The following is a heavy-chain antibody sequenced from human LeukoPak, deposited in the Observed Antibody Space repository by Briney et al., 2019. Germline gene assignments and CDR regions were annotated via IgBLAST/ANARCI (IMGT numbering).Heavy chain of an antibody. CDR2: ISGTGERT. V-gene: IGHV3-23*01. CDR3: AREPGTTLLTRLYL. J-gene: IGHJ4*02. D-gene: IGHD3-10*01. Sequence: GEPLRLSYAASGFTFSSYALSWVRQAPGKGLEWVSGISGTGERTSYADSVKGRFAISRDNSQNTLYLQMDSLRAEDTAVYYCAREPGTTLLTRLYLWGQGTLVTVSS. CDR1: GFTFSSYA.